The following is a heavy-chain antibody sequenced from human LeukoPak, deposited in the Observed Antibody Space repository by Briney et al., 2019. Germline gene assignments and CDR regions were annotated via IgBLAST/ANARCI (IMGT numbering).Heavy chain of an antibody. J-gene: IGHJ4*02. V-gene: IGHV1-46*01. Sequence: ASVKVSCRASGYTFTSYYMHWVRQAPGQGLEWMGIINPSGGSTSYAQKFQGRVTMTRDTSTSTVYMELSSLRSEDTAVYYCARGVDIVATNPGGSSGSIDYWGQGTLVTVSS. CDR3: ARGVDIVATNPGGSSGSIDY. D-gene: IGHD5-12*01. CDR2: INPSGGST. CDR1: GYTFTSYY.